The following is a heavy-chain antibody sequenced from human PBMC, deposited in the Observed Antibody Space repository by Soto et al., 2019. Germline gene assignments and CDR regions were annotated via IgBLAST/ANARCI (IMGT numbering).Heavy chain of an antibody. CDR2: IGTAGDT. D-gene: IGHD3-3*01. J-gene: IGHJ3*02. V-gene: IGHV3-13*01. Sequence: GGSLGLSCAASGVTFSSYDMHWFRQATGKGLEWVSAIGTAGDTYYPGSVKGRFTISRENAKNSLYLQMNSLRAGDTAVYYCARGRRYYDFWSGEARDAFDIWGQGTMVTVSS. CDR1: GVTFSSYD. CDR3: ARGRRYYDFWSGEARDAFDI.